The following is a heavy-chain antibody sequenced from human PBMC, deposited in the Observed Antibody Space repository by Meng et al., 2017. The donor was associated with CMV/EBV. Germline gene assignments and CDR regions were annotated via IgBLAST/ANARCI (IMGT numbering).Heavy chain of an antibody. CDR2: ISSSGLSI. D-gene: IGHD3-22*01. CDR1: GFTFSDYY. Sequence: GESLKISCAASGFTFSDYYMTWIRQAPGKGLEWVSSISSSGLSIYYADSLKGRFTISRDNTKNSLYLQMNSLRAEDTAVYYCAKVKYDSSEHAFDIWGQGTMVTVSS. V-gene: IGHV3-11*04. CDR3: AKVKYDSSEHAFDI. J-gene: IGHJ3*02.